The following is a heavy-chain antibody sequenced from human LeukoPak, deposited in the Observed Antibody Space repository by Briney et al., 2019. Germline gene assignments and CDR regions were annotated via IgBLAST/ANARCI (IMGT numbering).Heavy chain of an antibody. CDR3: ARGGAKMAGAMVEMSHFDY. D-gene: IGHD5-24*01. CDR1: GGSISSYY. V-gene: IGHV4-59*01. J-gene: IGHJ4*02. CDR2: IYYSGST. Sequence: SETLSLTCTVSGGSISSYYWSWIRQPPGKGREGIGYIYYSGSTNYNPSLKSRVTISVDTSKNQFSLKLSSVTAADTAVYYCARGGAKMAGAMVEMSHFDYWGQGTLVTVSS.